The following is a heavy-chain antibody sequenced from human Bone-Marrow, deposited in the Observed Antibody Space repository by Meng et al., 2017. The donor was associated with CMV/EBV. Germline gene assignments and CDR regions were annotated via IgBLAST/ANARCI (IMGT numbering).Heavy chain of an antibody. CDR1: GGTFSSYA. V-gene: IGHV1-69*05. D-gene: IGHD4-23*01. CDR3: ARPNSADYGGNSD. Sequence: SVKVSCKASGGTFSSYAISWVRQAPGQGLEWMGGIIPIFGTANYAQKFQDRVTITTDESTSTAYMELSSLRSEDTAVYYCARPNSADYGGNSDWGQGTLVTVSS. CDR2: IIPIFGTA. J-gene: IGHJ4*02.